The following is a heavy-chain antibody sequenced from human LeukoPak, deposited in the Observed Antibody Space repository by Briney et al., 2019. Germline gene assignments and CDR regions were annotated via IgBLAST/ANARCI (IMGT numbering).Heavy chain of an antibody. CDR3: AKSDGYCSGGSCYYYGMDV. CDR2: ISGSGGST. D-gene: IGHD2-15*01. Sequence: PGGSLRLSCAASGFTFSSYAMSWVRQAPGKGLEWVSAISGSGGSTYYADSVKGRFTISRDNSKNTLYLKTNSLRADDPAVYYCAKSDGYCSGGSCYYYGMDVWGQGTTVTVSS. J-gene: IGHJ6*02. CDR1: GFTFSSYA. V-gene: IGHV3-23*01.